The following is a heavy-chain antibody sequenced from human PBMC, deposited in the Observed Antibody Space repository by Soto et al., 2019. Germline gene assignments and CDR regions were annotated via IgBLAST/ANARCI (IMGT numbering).Heavy chain of an antibody. Sequence: AASVKVSCKASGGTFSSYAISWVRQAPGQGLEWMGGIIPIFGTANYAQKFQGRVTITADESTSTAYMELSSLRSEDTAVYYCARDFPSPGNAFDIWGQGTMVTVSS. CDR1: GGTFSSYA. CDR3: ARDFPSPGNAFDI. V-gene: IGHV1-69*13. J-gene: IGHJ3*02. CDR2: IIPIFGTA.